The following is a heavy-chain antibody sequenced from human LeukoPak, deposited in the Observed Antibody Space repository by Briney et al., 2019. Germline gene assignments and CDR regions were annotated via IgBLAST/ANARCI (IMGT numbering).Heavy chain of an antibody. CDR1: GGSFSGYY. Sequence: PSEALSLTCAVYGGSFSGYYWSWIRQPPVKGLEWIGEINHSGSTNYNPSLKSRVTISVDTSKNQFSLKLSSVTAADTAVYYCARIGVSAYYYYYYGMDVWGQGTTVTVSS. J-gene: IGHJ6*02. CDR3: ARIGVSAYYYYYYGMDV. V-gene: IGHV4-34*01. CDR2: INHSGST. D-gene: IGHD3-10*01.